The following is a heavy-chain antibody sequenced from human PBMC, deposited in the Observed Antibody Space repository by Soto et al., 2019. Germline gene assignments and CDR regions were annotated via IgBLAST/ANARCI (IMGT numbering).Heavy chain of an antibody. CDR2: IKSITDGGTT. V-gene: IGHV3-15*01. CDR1: GITFSNAW. Sequence: SLRLSCAASGITFSNAWMTWVRQAPGKGLEWVGRIKSITDGGTTDYAAPVKGRFTISRDDSKNTLYLQMNNLKTEDTAVYYCTTDSADIVVVPATFGMDVWGQGTTVTVSS. D-gene: IGHD2-2*01. CDR3: TTDSADIVVVPATFGMDV. J-gene: IGHJ6*02.